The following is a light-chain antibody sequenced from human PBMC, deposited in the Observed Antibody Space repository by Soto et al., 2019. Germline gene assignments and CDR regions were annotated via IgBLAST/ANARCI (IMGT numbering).Light chain of an antibody. CDR2: NVN. V-gene: IGLV2-14*01. CDR3: SSFTSSTTYD. CDR1: SSDVGNYNY. J-gene: IGLJ1*01. Sequence: QSVLTQSASVSGSPGQSITISCTGTSSDVGNYNYVSWYQQHPGEVPKLIIFNVNNRPSGVSNRFSGSKSGNTASLTISGLQAEDEAYYYCSSFTSSTTYDFGTGTKVTVL.